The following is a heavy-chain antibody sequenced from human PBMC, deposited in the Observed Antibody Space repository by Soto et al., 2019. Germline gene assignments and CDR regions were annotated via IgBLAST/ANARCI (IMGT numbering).Heavy chain of an antibody. D-gene: IGHD6-13*01. J-gene: IGHJ5*02. V-gene: IGHV4-31*03. CDR1: GGSISSGGYY. CDR3: AKIAAAAHNWFDP. CDR2: IYYSGST. Sequence: SETLSLTCTVSGGSISSGGYYWSWIRQHPGKGLEWIGYIYYSGSTYYNPSLKSRVTISVDTSKNQFSLKLSSVTAADTAVYYCAKIAAAAHNWFDPWGQGTLVTVSS.